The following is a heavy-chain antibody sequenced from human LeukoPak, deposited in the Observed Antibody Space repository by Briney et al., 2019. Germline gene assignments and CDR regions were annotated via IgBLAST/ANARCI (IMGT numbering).Heavy chain of an antibody. CDR1: GFASSNFW. J-gene: IGHJ4*02. D-gene: IGHD5-24*01. CDR3: ARGERWLLPPTDY. V-gene: IGHV3-21*01. CDR2: ISSSSSYI. Sequence: PGGSLRLSCAASGFASSNFWMHWVRQAPGKGLVWVSSISSSSSYIYYADSVKGRFTISRDNAKNSLYLQMNSLRAEDTAVYYCARGERWLLPPTDYWGQGTLVTVSS.